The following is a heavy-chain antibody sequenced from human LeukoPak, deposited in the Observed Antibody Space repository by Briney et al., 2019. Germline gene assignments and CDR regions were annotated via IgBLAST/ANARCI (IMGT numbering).Heavy chain of an antibody. Sequence: PSETLSLTCAVHGGSFSGYYWSWIRQPPGKGLEWIGSIYYSGSTYYNPSLKSRVTISVDTSKNQFSLKLSSVTAADTAVYYCARSPGYGGYFDYWGQGTLVTVSS. D-gene: IGHD1-26*01. CDR2: IYYSGST. J-gene: IGHJ4*02. V-gene: IGHV4-34*01. CDR1: GGSFSGYY. CDR3: ARSPGYGGYFDY.